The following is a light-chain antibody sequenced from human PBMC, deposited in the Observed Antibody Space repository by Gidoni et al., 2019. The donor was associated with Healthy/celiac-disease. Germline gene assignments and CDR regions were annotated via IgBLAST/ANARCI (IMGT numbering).Light chain of an antibody. CDR3: QAWDSSPS. CDR1: KLGAKY. V-gene: IGLV3-1*01. CDR2: QDS. Sequence: SYELTQPPSVSVSPGQTASITCSGDKLGAKYAYWYQQKQGQSPVLVICQDSKRPSGIPERFSGSNSGNTATLTISGAQAMDEADYNCQAWDSSPSFGGGTKLTVL. J-gene: IGLJ2*01.